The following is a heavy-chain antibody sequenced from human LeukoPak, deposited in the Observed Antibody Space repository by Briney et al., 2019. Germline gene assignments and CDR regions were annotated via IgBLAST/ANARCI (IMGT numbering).Heavy chain of an antibody. CDR3: ATDGAGFDT. J-gene: IGHJ5*02. CDR1: GFTFNDYY. V-gene: IGHV3-11*01. CDR2: INIGGTNT. Sequence: GGSLRLSCAASGFTFNDYYMSWIRQAPGKGLEWLSYINIGGTNTHYADSVKGRFTISRDNAKKSLYLEMDNLRAEDTAVYYCATDGAGFDTCGQGVLVTVSS.